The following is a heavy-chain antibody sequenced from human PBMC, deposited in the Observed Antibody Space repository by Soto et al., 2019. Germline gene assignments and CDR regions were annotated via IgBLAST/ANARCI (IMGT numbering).Heavy chain of an antibody. CDR2: ISAYNGNT. J-gene: IGHJ3*02. D-gene: IGHD3-10*01. CDR3: ARVMAVKAEYGCGRRDPFAI. Sequence: ASVKVCCKACGYSFTRYGMSWGRQAPGQGLEWMGWISAYNGNTNYAQKLQGRVTMTTDTSTSTAYMELRSPRSDDTALYHCARVMAVKAEYGCGRRDPFAISAQGTTVTVS. V-gene: IGHV1-18*01. CDR1: GYSFTRYG.